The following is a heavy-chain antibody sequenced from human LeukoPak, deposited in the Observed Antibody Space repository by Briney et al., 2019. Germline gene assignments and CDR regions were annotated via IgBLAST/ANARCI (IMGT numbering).Heavy chain of an antibody. CDR3: ARGSYGEYGLELDY. D-gene: IGHD4-17*01. J-gene: IGHJ4*02. V-gene: IGHV4-59*01. CDR1: GGSISSYY. CDR2: IYYSGST. Sequence: SETLSLTCSVSGGSISSYYWSWIRQPPRKGLEWIGYIYYSGSTNYNPSLKSRVTISVDTSKNQFSLKLSSVTAADTAVYYCARGSYGEYGLELDYWGQGTLVTVSS.